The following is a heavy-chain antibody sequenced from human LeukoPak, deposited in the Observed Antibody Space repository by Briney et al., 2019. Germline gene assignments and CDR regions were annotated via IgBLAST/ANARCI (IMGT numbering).Heavy chain of an antibody. J-gene: IGHJ4*02. CDR2: ISGSGGST. CDR1: GFTFSNAW. CDR3: AKRGPASPESGKYYFDY. D-gene: IGHD3-10*01. Sequence: GGSLRLSCAASGFTFSNAWMSWVRQAPGKGLEWVSAISGSGGSTYYADSVKGRFTISRDNSEKAVYLQMNSLRAEDTAVYYCAKRGPASPESGKYYFDYWGQGALVTVSS. V-gene: IGHV3-23*01.